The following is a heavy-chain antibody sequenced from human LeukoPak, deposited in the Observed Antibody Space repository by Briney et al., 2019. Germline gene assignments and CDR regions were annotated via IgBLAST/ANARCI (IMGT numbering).Heavy chain of an antibody. CDR1: GYTLTELS. CDR3: ATAGGIVGATTGNPFDY. D-gene: IGHD1-26*01. V-gene: IGHV1-24*01. Sequence: AASVKVSCKVSGYTLTELSMHWVRQAPGKGLEWMGGFDPEDGETIYAQKFQGRVTMTEDTSTDTAYMELSGLRSEDTAVYYCATAGGIVGATTGNPFDYWGQGTLVTVSS. J-gene: IGHJ4*02. CDR2: FDPEDGET.